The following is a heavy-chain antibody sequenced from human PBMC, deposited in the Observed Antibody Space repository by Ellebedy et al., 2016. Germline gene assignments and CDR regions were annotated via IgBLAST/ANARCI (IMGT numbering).Heavy chain of an antibody. CDR2: VSGSGSST. Sequence: GESLKISCAVSGFTFKSYAMTWVRQAPGKGLEWVSHVSGSGSSTQYADSVKGRFIISRDNSKNTLYLQMNSLRVDDTAMYFCAKNRGWDSALSDYWGRGTLVTVSS. J-gene: IGHJ4*01. D-gene: IGHD1-26*01. CDR1: GFTFKSYA. V-gene: IGHV3-23*01. CDR3: AKNRGWDSALSDY.